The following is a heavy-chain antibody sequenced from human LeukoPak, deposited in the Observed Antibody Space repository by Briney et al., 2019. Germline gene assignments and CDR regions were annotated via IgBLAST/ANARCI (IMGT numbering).Heavy chain of an antibody. V-gene: IGHV4-39*01. Sequence: PSETLSLTCTVSAGSISSSSYYCGSIRQPPGTWLEWIGSMAYSWSTYFNPSLKSRVAISVGTSKNQFSLKLSSVTAADTAVYYCAVVRGYFDYWGQGTLVTVSS. D-gene: IGHD3-10*01. CDR2: MAYSWST. CDR1: AGSISSSSYY. J-gene: IGHJ4*02. CDR3: AVVRGYFDY.